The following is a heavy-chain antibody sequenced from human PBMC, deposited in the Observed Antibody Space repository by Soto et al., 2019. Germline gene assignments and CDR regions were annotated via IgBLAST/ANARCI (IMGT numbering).Heavy chain of an antibody. CDR3: ARDSSAGYYYYYGMDV. Sequence: PVGSLRLSCAASGFTFSSYWMSWVSQAPGKGLEWVANIKQDGSEKYYVDSVKGRFTISRDNSKNTLYLQMNSLRAEDTAVYYCARDSSAGYYYYYGMDVWGQGTTVTVS. D-gene: IGHD6-19*01. CDR2: IKQDGSEK. CDR1: GFTFSSYW. J-gene: IGHJ6*02. V-gene: IGHV3-7*01.